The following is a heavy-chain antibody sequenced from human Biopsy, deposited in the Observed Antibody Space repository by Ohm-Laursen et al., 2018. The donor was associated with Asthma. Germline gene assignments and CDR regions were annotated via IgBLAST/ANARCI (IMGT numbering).Heavy chain of an antibody. V-gene: IGHV4-31*02. CDR1: GGSISSGGYY. CDR2: IYYSGST. J-gene: IGHJ4*02. CDR3: ARAQDYYDSRGYYRSFDY. D-gene: IGHD3-22*01. Sequence: SQTLSLTCTVSGGSISSGGYYRSWIRQHPGKGLEWIGYIYYSGSTYYNPSLKSRVSISIDTSKNQFSLKLSSATAADTAVYYCARAQDYYDSRGYYRSFDYWGQGTLVTVSS.